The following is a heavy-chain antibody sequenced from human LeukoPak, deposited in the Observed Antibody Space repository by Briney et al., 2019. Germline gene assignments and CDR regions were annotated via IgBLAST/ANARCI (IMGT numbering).Heavy chain of an antibody. CDR1: GGSISSYY. CDR2: IFYSGST. J-gene: IGHJ4*02. CDR3: ARFACSSTSCYIYHFDY. D-gene: IGHD2-2*01. Sequence: SETQSLTCTVSGGSISSYYWSWIRQPPGKGLEWIGYIFYSGSTNYNPSLKSRVTISVDTSKNQFSLKLSSVTAADTAVYYCARFACSSTSCYIYHFDYWGQGTLVTVSS. V-gene: IGHV4-59*01.